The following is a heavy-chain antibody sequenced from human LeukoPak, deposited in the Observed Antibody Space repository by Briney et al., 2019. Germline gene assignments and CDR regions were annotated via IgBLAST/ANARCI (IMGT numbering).Heavy chain of an antibody. CDR2: INPNSGGT. J-gene: IGHJ4*02. Sequence: GASVKVSCKASGYTFTGYYMHWMRQAAGQGLEWMGWINPNSGGTNYAQKFQGRVTMARDTSISTAYMELSRLRSDDTAVYYCATQGTSSSWSYYFDYWGQGTLVTVYS. D-gene: IGHD6-13*01. CDR1: GYTFTGYY. CDR3: ATQGTSSSWSYYFDY. V-gene: IGHV1-2*02.